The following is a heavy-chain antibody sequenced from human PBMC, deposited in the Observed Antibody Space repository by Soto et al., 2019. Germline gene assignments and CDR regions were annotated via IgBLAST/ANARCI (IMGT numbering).Heavy chain of an antibody. CDR3: ARAPDYGDYASYFDY. J-gene: IGHJ4*02. V-gene: IGHV4-30-2*01. CDR2: IYHSGST. D-gene: IGHD4-17*01. CDR1: GGSISSGGYS. Sequence: QLQLQESGSGLVKPSQTLSLTCAVSGGSISSGGYSWSWIRQPPGKGLEWIGYIYHSGSTYYNPALKSRVTISVDRSKNQFSLKLSSVTAADTAVYYCARAPDYGDYASYFDYWGQGTLVTVSS.